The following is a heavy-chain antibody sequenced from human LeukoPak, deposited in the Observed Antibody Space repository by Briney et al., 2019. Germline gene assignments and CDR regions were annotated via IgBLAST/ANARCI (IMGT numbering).Heavy chain of an antibody. V-gene: IGHV3-7*01. J-gene: IGHJ6*03. CDR1: GFTFSSYW. Sequence: PGGSLRLSCAASGFTFSSYWMSWVRQAPGKGVEGVANIKQDGSEKYYVDSVKGRFTISRDNAKNSLYLQMNSLRAEDTAVYYCARVIRVYYYYMDVWGKGTTVTVSS. CDR2: IKQDGSEK. CDR3: ARVIRVYYYYMDV.